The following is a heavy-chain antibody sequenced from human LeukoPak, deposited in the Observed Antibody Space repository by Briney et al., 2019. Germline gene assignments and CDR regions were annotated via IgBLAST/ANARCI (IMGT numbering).Heavy chain of an antibody. Sequence: SVKVPCKASGGSFSSNIIGWVRQAPGQGLEWMGGIVPIFGKTKYAQKFQGRVTITTDESSSTAYMELSSLRSDDTAIYYCARGWGIPAPISWFDLWGQGTLVTVSS. CDR3: ARGWGIPAPISWFDL. CDR1: GGSFSSNI. D-gene: IGHD2-2*01. CDR2: IVPIFGKT. J-gene: IGHJ5*02. V-gene: IGHV1-69*05.